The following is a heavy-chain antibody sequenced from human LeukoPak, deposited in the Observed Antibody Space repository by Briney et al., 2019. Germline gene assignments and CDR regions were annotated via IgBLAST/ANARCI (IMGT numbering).Heavy chain of an antibody. D-gene: IGHD6-6*01. Sequence: GRSLRLSCAASGFTFSSYGMHCVRQAPGKGLEWVAVIWYDGSNKYYADSVKGRFTISRDNSKNTLYLQMNSLRAEDTAVYYCARESSSGGAFDIWGQGTMVTVSS. V-gene: IGHV3-33*01. CDR3: ARESSSGGAFDI. CDR2: IWYDGSNK. CDR1: GFTFSSYG. J-gene: IGHJ3*02.